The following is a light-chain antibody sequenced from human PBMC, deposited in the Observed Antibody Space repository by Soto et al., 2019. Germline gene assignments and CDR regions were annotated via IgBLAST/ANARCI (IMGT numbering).Light chain of an antibody. Sequence: DLTQPASVSSAPVQSITISSTETSSNVGGYNDVSWYQQHPGKAPKLMIYDVSNRPSGVSNRFSGSKSGNTASLTISGLQAEDEADYYCSSYTSSSTLCVFVTGTKVTVL. V-gene: IGLV2-14*01. J-gene: IGLJ1*01. CDR1: SSNVGGYND. CDR2: DVS. CDR3: SSYTSSSTLCV.